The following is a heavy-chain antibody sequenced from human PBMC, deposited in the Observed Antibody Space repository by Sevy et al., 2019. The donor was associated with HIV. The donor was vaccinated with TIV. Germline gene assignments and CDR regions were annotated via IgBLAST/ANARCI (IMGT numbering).Heavy chain of an antibody. CDR2: ISNNGGRT. J-gene: IGHJ4*02. D-gene: IGHD3-10*01. V-gene: IGHV3-64D*06. CDR3: VKEAGSAGDFDY. CDR1: GFPFSNYA. Sequence: GGSLRLSCSASGFPFSNYAMHWVRQAPGKGLECVSVISNNGGRTYYAESVKGRFTITRDNSKNTLFLQMSRQRPEDTAVYYGVKEAGSAGDFDYWGQGTLVTVSS.